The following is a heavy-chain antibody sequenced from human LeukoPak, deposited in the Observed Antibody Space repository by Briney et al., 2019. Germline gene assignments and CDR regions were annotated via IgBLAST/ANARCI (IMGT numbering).Heavy chain of an antibody. V-gene: IGHV3-30-3*01. J-gene: IGHJ4*02. CDR2: ISYDGSNK. CDR1: GFTFSSYA. Sequence: GGSLSLSCAASGFTFSSYAMHWVRQAPGKGLEWVAVISYDGSNKYYADSVKGRFTISRDNSKNTLYLQMNSLRAEDTAVYYCARAYCGGDCPLGYWGQGTLVTVSS. CDR3: ARAYCGGDCPLGY. D-gene: IGHD2-21*02.